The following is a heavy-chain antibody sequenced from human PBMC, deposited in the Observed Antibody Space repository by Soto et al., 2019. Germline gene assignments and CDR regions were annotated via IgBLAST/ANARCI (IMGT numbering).Heavy chain of an antibody. CDR1: GGTFSSYT. V-gene: IGHV1-69*02. CDR2: IIPILGIA. Sequence: ASVKVSCKASGGTFSSYTISWVRQAPGQGLEWMGRIIPILGIANYAQKFQGRVTITADKSTSTAYMELSSLRSEDTAVYYCARGSSDYGVNWFDPWGQGTLVTVS. CDR3: ARGSSDYGVNWFDP. J-gene: IGHJ5*02. D-gene: IGHD4-17*01.